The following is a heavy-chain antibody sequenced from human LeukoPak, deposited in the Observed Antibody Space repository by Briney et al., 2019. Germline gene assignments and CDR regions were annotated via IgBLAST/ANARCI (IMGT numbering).Heavy chain of an antibody. D-gene: IGHD6-19*01. CDR3: ARDGSGGYDY. V-gene: IGHV3-48*03. J-gene: IGHJ4*02. CDR2: ISSSGSTI. Sequence: GGSLRLSCAASGFTFSSYEMNWVRQALGKGLEWVSYISSSGSTIYSADSVKGRFTISRDNAKNSLYLQMNSLRAEDTAVYYCARDGSGGYDYWGQGILVTVSS. CDR1: GFTFSSYE.